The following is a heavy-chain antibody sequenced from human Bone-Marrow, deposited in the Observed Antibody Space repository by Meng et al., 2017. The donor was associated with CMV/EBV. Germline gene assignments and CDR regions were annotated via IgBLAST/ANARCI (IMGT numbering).Heavy chain of an antibody. V-gene: IGHV3-73*01. CDR2: IRTKADNYAT. D-gene: IGHD6-6*01. CDR3: TRSGAGSNSSAGGY. CDR1: GFTFSGSA. J-gene: IGHJ4*02. Sequence: GGPLRLSCAASGFTFSGSALHWVRQASGKGLEWVGRIRTKADNYATAYGASVKGRFTISRDDSKNMAYLQMNSLRTEDTAMYYCTRSGAGSNSSAGGYWGQGTLVTVSS.